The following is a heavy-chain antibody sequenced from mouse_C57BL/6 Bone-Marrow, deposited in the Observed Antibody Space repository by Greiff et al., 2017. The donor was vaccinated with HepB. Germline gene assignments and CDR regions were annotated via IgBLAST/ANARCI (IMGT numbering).Heavy chain of an antibody. CDR3: ARSELTGYAMDY. D-gene: IGHD4-1*01. CDR1: GYTFTSYW. Sequence: VQLQQPGAELVKPGASVKLSCKASGYTFTSYWMHWVKQRPGQGLEWIGMIHPNSGSTNYNEKFKSKATLTVDKSSSTAYMQLSSLTSEDSAVYYCARSELTGYAMDYRGQGTSVTVSS. CDR2: IHPNSGST. V-gene: IGHV1-64*01. J-gene: IGHJ4*01.